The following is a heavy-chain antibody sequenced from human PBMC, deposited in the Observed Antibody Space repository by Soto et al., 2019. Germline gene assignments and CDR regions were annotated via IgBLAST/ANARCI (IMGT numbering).Heavy chain of an antibody. CDR1: SESFNGYY. CDR2: IHHSGST. J-gene: IGHJ6*02. D-gene: IGHD6-13*01. V-gene: IGHV4-34*01. Sequence: PSETLSLTCTAYSESFNGYYWSWIRQPPGKGLEWIGEIHHSGSTNYNPSLKSRVTFLIDTSKRQFSLKVRSVTAADTAVYYCARGKRGSSWYRGEEKYYYYGMDVWGQGTPVTVSS. CDR3: ARGKRGSSWYRGEEKYYYYGMDV.